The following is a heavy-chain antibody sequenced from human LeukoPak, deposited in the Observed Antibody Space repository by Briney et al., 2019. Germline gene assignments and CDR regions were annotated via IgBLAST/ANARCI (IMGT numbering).Heavy chain of an antibody. CDR1: GYTFTTYG. J-gene: IGHJ4*02. CDR2: ISAYNGDT. V-gene: IGHV1-18*01. CDR3: GRASSKLGDLDY. Sequence: ASVKVSCRASGYTFTTYGISWVRQAPGQGLEWMGWISAYNGDTHYAQKLQGSITMTTDTFTSTVYMELRSLRSDDTAVYYCGRASSKLGDLDYWGQGTPVTVSS. D-gene: IGHD3-16*01.